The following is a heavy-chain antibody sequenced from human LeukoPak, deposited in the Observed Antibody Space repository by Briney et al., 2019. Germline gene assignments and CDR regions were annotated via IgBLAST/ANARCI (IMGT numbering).Heavy chain of an antibody. V-gene: IGHV3-7*01. D-gene: IGHD6-19*01. Sequence: GGSLRLSCAASGFTFSSYWMSWVRQAPGNGLEWVANIKQDGSDKYYVDSVKGRFTISRDNAKNSVYLQMNSLRAEDTALYYCARAVAENWFDPWGQGTLVTVSS. CDR1: GFTFSSYW. J-gene: IGHJ5*02. CDR2: IKQDGSDK. CDR3: ARAVAENWFDP.